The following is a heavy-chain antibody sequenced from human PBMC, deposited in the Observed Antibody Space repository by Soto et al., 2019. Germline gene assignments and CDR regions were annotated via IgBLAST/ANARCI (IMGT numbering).Heavy chain of an antibody. V-gene: IGHV1-69*01. CDR3: ARDGALYDSSAYYFLY. CDR2: ITPMFGKP. Sequence: QVQLVQSGAEVKKPGASVRVSCKASGYTFTGYYIHWVRQAPGQGLERMGWITPMFGKPNYAQKCQGRVTITADESKSTGYMELRSLRSDDTAVYYCARDGALYDSSAYYFLYWGQGTLVAVSS. J-gene: IGHJ4*02. D-gene: IGHD3-22*01. CDR1: GYTFTGYY.